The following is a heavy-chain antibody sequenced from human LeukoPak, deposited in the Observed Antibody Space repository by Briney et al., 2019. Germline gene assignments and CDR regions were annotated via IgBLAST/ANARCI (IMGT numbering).Heavy chain of an antibody. J-gene: IGHJ4*02. D-gene: IGHD3-22*01. CDR2: IGTAGDT. CDR1: GFTFSSYD. CDR3: ARLALGYYDSSGYYDY. V-gene: IGHV3-13*01. Sequence: PGGSLRLSCAASGFTFSSYDMHWVRQATGKGLEWVSAIGTAGDTYYPGSVKGRFTISRENAKNSLYLQMNSLRAGDTAVYYCARLALGYYDSSGYYDYWGQGILVTVSS.